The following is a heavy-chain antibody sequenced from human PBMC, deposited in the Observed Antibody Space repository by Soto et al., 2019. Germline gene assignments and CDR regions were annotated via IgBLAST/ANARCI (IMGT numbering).Heavy chain of an antibody. CDR2: ISGSGGTT. V-gene: IGHV3-23*01. CDR3: AKTPYDFWSSGQYLFDH. Sequence: EVQLLDSGGGLVQPGGSLRLSCTVSGFTFGSHAMSWVRQAPGKGLECVSGISGSGGTTFYADSVKGRFTISRDNSKKTLYLQMNSLRAEDTAVYYCAKTPYDFWSSGQYLFDHWGHGTLVTVSS. J-gene: IGHJ4*03. CDR1: GFTFGSHA. D-gene: IGHD3-3*01.